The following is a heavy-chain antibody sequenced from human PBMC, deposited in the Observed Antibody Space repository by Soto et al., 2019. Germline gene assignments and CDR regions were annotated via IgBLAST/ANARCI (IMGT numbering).Heavy chain of an antibody. CDR2: ITGSGGST. CDR3: AKGGSSWSYFDY. CDR1: GFTFSSYA. V-gene: IGHV3-23*01. D-gene: IGHD6-13*01. J-gene: IGHJ4*02. Sequence: EVQLLESGGGLVQPGASLRLSCAASGFTFSSYAMSWVRQAPGKGLQWVATITGSGGSTYYADSVKGRFTISRDNSKNTLYLQMNSLRAEDTAVYYCAKGGSSWSYFDYWGQGTLVTVSS.